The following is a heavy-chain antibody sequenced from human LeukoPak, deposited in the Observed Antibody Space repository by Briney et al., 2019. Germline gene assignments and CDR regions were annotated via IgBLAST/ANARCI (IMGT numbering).Heavy chain of an antibody. CDR1: GFTFDDYA. CDR2: ISWNSGSI. Sequence: GRSLRLSCAASGFTFDDYAMHWVRHAPGKGLEWVSGISWNSGSIGYADSVKGRFTISRDNAKNSLYLQMNSLRAEDMALYYCAKGRWYFDLWGRGTLVTVSS. CDR3: AKGRWYFDL. V-gene: IGHV3-9*03. J-gene: IGHJ2*01.